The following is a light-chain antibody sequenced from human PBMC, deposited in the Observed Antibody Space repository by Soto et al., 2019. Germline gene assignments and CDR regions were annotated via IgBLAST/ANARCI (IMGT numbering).Light chain of an antibody. CDR2: GAS. J-gene: IGKJ5*01. CDR1: QSVSSSY. CDR3: QQYGXSPQIT. Sequence: EIVLTQSPATLSWSPGERATLSCRASQSVSSSYLAWYQQKPGQAPRLLIYGASSRATGIPDRFSGSGSGTGFTLTISRLEPEXFAVXYCQQYGXSPQITFGQGTRLEIK. V-gene: IGKV3-20*01.